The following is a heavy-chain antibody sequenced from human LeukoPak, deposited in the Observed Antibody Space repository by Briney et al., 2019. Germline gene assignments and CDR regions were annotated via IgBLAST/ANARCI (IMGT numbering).Heavy chain of an antibody. D-gene: IGHD3-22*01. Sequence: SETLSLTCTVSGGSISSSSYYWSWIRQPPGKGLEWIGYIYYSGSTNYNPSLKSRVTISVDTSKNQFSLKLGSVTAADTAVYYCARDPQDSSGYYYNAFDIWGQGTMVTVSS. CDR1: GGSISSSSYY. V-gene: IGHV4-61*01. CDR2: IYYSGST. J-gene: IGHJ3*02. CDR3: ARDPQDSSGYYYNAFDI.